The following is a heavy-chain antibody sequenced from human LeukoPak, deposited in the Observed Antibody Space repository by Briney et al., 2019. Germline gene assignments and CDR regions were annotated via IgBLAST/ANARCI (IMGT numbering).Heavy chain of an antibody. Sequence: GGSLRLSCAASGFTFSTYAMRWVRQAPGKGLEWVAVIWSDSTNKYYADSVRGRFTISRDNAKNSLHLQMNSLRAEDTAIYYCATDRGGYDPLDYWGQGTLVTVSS. V-gene: IGHV3-33*03. CDR1: GFTFSTYA. D-gene: IGHD5-12*01. CDR2: IWSDSTNK. CDR3: ATDRGGYDPLDY. J-gene: IGHJ4*02.